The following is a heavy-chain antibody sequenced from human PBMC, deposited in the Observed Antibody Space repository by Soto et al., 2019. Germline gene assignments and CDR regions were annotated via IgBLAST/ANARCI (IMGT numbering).Heavy chain of an antibody. J-gene: IGHJ6*02. CDR2: ISYDGSNK. CDR3: ATSSPGYYYGMDV. D-gene: IGHD2-15*01. V-gene: IGHV3-30*03. CDR1: GFTFSSYG. Sequence: QVQLVESGGGVVQPGRSLRLSCAASGFTFSSYGMHWVRQAPGKGLEWVAVISYDGSNKYYADSVKGRFTISRDNSKNTLYLQMNSLRAEDTAVYYCATSSPGYYYGMDVWCQGTTVTVSS.